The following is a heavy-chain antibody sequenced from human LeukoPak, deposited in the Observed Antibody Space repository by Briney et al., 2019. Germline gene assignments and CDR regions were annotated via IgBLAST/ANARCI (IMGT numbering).Heavy chain of an antibody. D-gene: IGHD3-22*01. CDR1: GFTFSKYW. J-gene: IGHJ4*02. CDR2: INNDGTST. Sequence: GGSLRLSCAASGFTFSKYWMHWFRQAPGKGLVWVSRINNDGTSTHFADSVKDRFTISRDNAKNTLYLQMNSLRAEDTAVYYCARDYYDSSGYSPLGPFDYWGQGTLVTVSS. CDR3: ARDYYDSSGYSPLGPFDY. V-gene: IGHV3-74*01.